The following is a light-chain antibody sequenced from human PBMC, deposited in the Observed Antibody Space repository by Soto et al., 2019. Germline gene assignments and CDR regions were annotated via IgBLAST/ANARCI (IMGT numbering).Light chain of an antibody. Sequence: DIQMTQSPSTLSASIGDRVTITCRASHSISTWLAWYQQKPGRAPKSLIYDASILESGVPPRFSGSGSGTEFTLTISSLQPDDLATYYCQQYNSFSWTFGQGTKVEI. J-gene: IGKJ1*01. CDR3: QQYNSFSWT. V-gene: IGKV1-5*01. CDR1: HSISTW. CDR2: DAS.